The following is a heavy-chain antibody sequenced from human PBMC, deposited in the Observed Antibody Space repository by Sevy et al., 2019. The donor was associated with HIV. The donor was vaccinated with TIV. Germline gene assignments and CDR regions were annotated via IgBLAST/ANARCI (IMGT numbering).Heavy chain of an antibody. J-gene: IGHJ3*02. CDR1: GGTFSSYA. V-gene: IGHV1-69*13. Sequence: ASVKVSCKASGGTFSSYAISWVRQAPGQGLEWMGRIIPIFGTANYAQKFQGRVTITADESTSTAYMELSSLRSEDTAVYYCARVGTGGSGSYYNGDDAFDIWGQGTMVTVSS. CDR2: IIPIFGTA. D-gene: IGHD3-10*01. CDR3: ARVGTGGSGSYYNGDDAFDI.